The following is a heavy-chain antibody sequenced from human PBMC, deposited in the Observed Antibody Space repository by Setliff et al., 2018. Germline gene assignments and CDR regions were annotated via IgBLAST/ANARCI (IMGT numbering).Heavy chain of an antibody. V-gene: IGHV1-18*01. CDR1: GYTFRNYA. Sequence: ASVKVSCKASGYTFRNYAFAWVRQAPGQGLEWVGWISVYNGDTNYAQKFQGRVTITTDESTSTAYMELSSLRSEDTAVYYCAREQWLDPPGYYYMDVWAKGTTVTVSS. CDR2: ISVYNGDT. D-gene: IGHD6-19*01. CDR3: AREQWLDPPGYYYMDV. J-gene: IGHJ6*03.